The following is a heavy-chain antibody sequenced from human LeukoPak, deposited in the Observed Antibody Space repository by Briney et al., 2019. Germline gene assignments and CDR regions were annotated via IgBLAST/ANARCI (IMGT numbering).Heavy chain of an antibody. CDR3: ARETPDPAYCGGDCYSATN. CDR1: GFTFSDYY. D-gene: IGHD2-21*02. Sequence: PGGSLRLSCAASGFTFSDYYMSWIRQAPGKGLEWVSYISSSGSTIYYADSVKGRFTISRDNAKNSLYLQMNSLRAEDTAVYYCARETPDPAYCGGDCYSATNWGQGTLVTVSS. J-gene: IGHJ4*02. V-gene: IGHV3-11*01. CDR2: ISSSGSTI.